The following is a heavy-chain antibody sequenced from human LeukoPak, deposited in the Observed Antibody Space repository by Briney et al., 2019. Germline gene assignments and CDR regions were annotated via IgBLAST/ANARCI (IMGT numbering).Heavy chain of an antibody. Sequence: GRSLRLSRAASGFTLSNSWMHWVRQAPGKGLVWVSRIDPDVNTAYADSVKGRFTISRDNAKNTLYLQMNSLRAEDTAVYRCARDVRGPHDFWGQGTLVTVSS. D-gene: IGHD2/OR15-2a*01. CDR3: ARDVRGPHDF. CDR2: IDPDVNT. V-gene: IGHV3-74*01. J-gene: IGHJ4*02. CDR1: GFTLSNSW.